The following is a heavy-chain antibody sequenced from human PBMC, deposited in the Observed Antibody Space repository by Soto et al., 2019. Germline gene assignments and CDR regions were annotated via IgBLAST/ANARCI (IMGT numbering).Heavy chain of an antibody. CDR2: INTSGGNT. V-gene: IGHV3-23*01. CDR1: GFTFSNYA. D-gene: IGHD6-13*01. J-gene: IGHJ5*01. Sequence: EVQLLESGGGLVQPGGSLRLSCAASGFTFSNYAMTWVRQAPGKGLECVSTINTSGGNTHYAGSVKGRFSVSRDNSTNTLSLQMNSLRAEDTAVYYCTKDWQHDSWGQATLVTVSS. CDR3: TKDWQHDS.